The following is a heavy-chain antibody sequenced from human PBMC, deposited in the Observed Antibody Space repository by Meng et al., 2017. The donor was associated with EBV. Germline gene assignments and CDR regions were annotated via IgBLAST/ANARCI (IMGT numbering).Heavy chain of an antibody. CDR1: GFIFRDSA. CDR3: WGDLNYGSY. Sequence: VHWGGRGEAFAQSGGSMKPSCGASGFIFRDSAMHWVRQASGKGLECVGRVETKASKYATAYAASVKGRFSVSRDDSKNMVFLEMNSLKTEDTARYYCWGDLNYGSYWGQGTLVTVSS. CDR2: VETKASKYAT. V-gene: IGHV3-73*01. J-gene: IGHJ4*02. D-gene: IGHD3-16*01.